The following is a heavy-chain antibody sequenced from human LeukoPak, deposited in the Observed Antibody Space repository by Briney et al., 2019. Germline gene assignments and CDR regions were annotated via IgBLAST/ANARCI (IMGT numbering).Heavy chain of an antibody. CDR3: ARSSSSRRDWFDP. V-gene: IGHV1-2*02. D-gene: IGHD6-6*01. Sequence: ASVKVSCKASGYTFTGYYMHWVRQAPGQGLEWMGWINHNSGGTNYAQKFQGRVTMTRDTSISTAYMELSRLRSDDTAVYYCARSSSSRRDWFDPWGQGTLVTVSS. CDR2: INHNSGGT. CDR1: GYTFTGYY. J-gene: IGHJ5*02.